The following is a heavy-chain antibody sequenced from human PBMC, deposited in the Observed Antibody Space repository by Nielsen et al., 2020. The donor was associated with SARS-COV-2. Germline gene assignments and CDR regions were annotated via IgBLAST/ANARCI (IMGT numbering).Heavy chain of an antibody. V-gene: IGHV3-20*04. CDR2: INWNGGNI. CDR1: GFTFDEYG. CDR3: ARVPTGGSYYSSEPPDY. J-gene: IGHJ4*02. Sequence: GGSLRLSCAASGFTFDEYGMHWVRQAPGKGLEWVSGINWNGGNIVYADSVKGRFTISRDNAKNSLYLQMNSLRAEDTAVYYCARVPTGGSYYSSEPPDYWGQGTLVTVSS. D-gene: IGHD1-26*01.